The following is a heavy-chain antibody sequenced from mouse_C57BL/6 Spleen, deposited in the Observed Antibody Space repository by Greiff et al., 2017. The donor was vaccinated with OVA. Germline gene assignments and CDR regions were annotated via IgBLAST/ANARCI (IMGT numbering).Heavy chain of an antibody. CDR3: ARTPITTVVAPWYFDV. V-gene: IGHV1-26*01. D-gene: IGHD1-1*01. CDR2: INPNNGGT. CDR1: GYTFTDYY. Sequence: VQLKQSGPELVKPGASVKISCKASGYTFTDYYMNWVKQSHGKSLEWIGDINPNNGGTSYNQKFKGKATLTVDKSSSTAYMELRSLTSEDSAVYYCARTPITTVVAPWYFDVWGTGTTVTVSS. J-gene: IGHJ1*03.